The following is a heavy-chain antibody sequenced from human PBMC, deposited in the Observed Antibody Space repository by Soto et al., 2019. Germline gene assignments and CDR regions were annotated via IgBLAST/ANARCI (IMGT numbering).Heavy chain of an antibody. V-gene: IGHV3-33*01. CDR2: IWYDGSKK. Sequence: QVQLVESGGGVVQPGRSLRLSCAASGFTFSFSYYGMHWVRQAPGKWLEWVAVIWYDGSKKYYADSVKGRFTISRDDSENTLYLQMNSLRAEDTAVYYCARDPELGADPTIYHYYGMDVWGQGTTVTVSS. D-gene: IGHD3-10*01. CDR1: GFTFSFSYYG. CDR3: ARDPELGADPTIYHYYGMDV. J-gene: IGHJ6*02.